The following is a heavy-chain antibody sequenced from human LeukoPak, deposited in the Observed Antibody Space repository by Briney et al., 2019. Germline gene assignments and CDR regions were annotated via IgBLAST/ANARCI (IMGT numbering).Heavy chain of an antibody. CDR2: IYPGESIYASENT. V-gene: IGHV4-4*07. CDR3: ARDPTTVTTIFDS. J-gene: IGHJ4*02. CDR1: GGSFSAYY. D-gene: IGHD4-17*01. Sequence: PSETLSLTCAVYGGSFSAYYWSWIRQPAGKGLEWIGRIYPGESIYASENTNYNPSLKSRVSMSGDTSKNQVSLKLRSVTAADTAVYYCARDPTTVTTIFDSWGQGTLVTVSS.